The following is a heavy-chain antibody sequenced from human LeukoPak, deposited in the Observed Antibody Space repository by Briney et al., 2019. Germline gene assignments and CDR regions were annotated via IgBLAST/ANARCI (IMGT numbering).Heavy chain of an antibody. J-gene: IGHJ4*02. D-gene: IGHD5-24*01. CDR1: GYTLNRYG. CDR3: ARTHDYNNYPDY. V-gene: IGHV1-18*01. CDR2: ISAYNGNT. Sequence: ASVKVSCKASGYTLNRYGFSWVRQAPGQGLEWLGWISAYNGNTNCAQKVQDRVTMTTDTSTSAAYMELRRVSSDDTAVYFCARTHDYNNYPDYWGQGTLVAVSS.